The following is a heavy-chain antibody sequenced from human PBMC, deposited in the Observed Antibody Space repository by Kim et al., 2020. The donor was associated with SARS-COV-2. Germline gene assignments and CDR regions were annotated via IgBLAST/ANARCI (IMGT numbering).Heavy chain of an antibody. V-gene: IGHV1-3*01. CDR1: GYTFTSYA. J-gene: IGHJ4*02. CDR3: ARDGPRFGGIDY. D-gene: IGHD3-10*01. Sequence: ASVKVSCKASGYTFTSYAMHWVRQAPGQRLEWMGWINAGNGNTKYSQKFQGRVTITRDTSASTAYMELSSLRSEDTAVYYCARDGPRFGGIDYWGQGTLVTVSS. CDR2: INAGNGNT.